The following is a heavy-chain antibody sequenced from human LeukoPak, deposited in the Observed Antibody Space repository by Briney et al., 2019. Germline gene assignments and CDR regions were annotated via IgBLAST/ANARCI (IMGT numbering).Heavy chain of an antibody. CDR1: GGSISNYY. Sequence: SETLSLTCTVSGGSISNYYWSWIRQPAGKGLEWIGRIYTSGSTNYNPSLKSRVTMSVDTSKNQFSLKLSSVTAADTAVYYCARAGYYDSSGYYSFDYWGQGTLVTVSS. D-gene: IGHD3-22*01. CDR3: ARAGYYDSSGYYSFDY. CDR2: IYTSGST. J-gene: IGHJ4*02. V-gene: IGHV4-4*07.